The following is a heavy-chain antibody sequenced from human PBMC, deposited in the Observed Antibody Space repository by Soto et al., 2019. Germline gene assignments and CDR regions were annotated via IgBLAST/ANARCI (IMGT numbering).Heavy chain of an antibody. Sequence: QVQLQESGPGLVRPSQTLSLTCTVSGASIISLDYYWTWIHQPPGKGLEWIGHIYHTGATYYNPSLERRVVMSVDTSNNQFSLKLSSVTAADTAVFYCARGAVVSLVRGVMGGNWFDPWGQGTLVTVSS. CDR3: ARGAVVSLVRGVMGGNWFDP. CDR2: IYHTGAT. J-gene: IGHJ5*02. CDR1: GASIISLDYY. V-gene: IGHV4-30-4*01. D-gene: IGHD3-10*01.